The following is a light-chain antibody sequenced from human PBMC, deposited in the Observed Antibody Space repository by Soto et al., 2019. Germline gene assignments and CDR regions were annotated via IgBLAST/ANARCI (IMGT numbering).Light chain of an antibody. V-gene: IGKV1-9*01. J-gene: IGKJ1*01. CDR1: QAIGIY. Sequence: IQLTQSPSSLSASVGDRVTITCRASQAIGIYLAWYQQKPGKAPNLLIYAASSLQRGVPSRFSGSGSGTDFTLTIRSLQPEDFATYHCQQLSSYPVTFGQGTKVDIK. CDR3: QQLSSYPVT. CDR2: AAS.